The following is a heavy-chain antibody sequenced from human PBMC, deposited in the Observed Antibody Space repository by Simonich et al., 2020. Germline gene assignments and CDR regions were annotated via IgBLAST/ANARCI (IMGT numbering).Heavy chain of an antibody. CDR2: IYYSGST. CDR1: GGSISSSSYY. V-gene: IGHV4-39*01. J-gene: IGHJ4*02. Sequence: QLQLQESGPGLVKPSETLSLTCTVSGGSISSSSYYWGWIRQPPGKGLEWIGSIYYSGSTYYNTSLKRRVTISVDTSKNQFSLKLSSVTAADTAVYYCARQRVLMVYAIDYWGQGTLVTVSS. CDR3: ARQRVLMVYAIDY. D-gene: IGHD2-8*01.